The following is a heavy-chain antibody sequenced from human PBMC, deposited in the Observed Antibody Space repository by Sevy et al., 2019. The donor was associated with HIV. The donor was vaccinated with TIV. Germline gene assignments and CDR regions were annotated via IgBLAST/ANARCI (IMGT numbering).Heavy chain of an antibody. J-gene: IGHJ4*02. D-gene: IGHD5-18*01. CDR2: IYHSGST. CDR1: GGSITSKNYF. Sequence: SETLSLTCSVSGGSITSKNYFWAWIRQSPGKGLEWIGSIYHSGSTYHSPSLQSRVGISVDTSRRHFSLKLSSVTATDTAVYYCARHSFKHGYGPHYFDYRSQGTLVTVSS. CDR3: ARHSFKHGYGPHYFDY. V-gene: IGHV4-39*01.